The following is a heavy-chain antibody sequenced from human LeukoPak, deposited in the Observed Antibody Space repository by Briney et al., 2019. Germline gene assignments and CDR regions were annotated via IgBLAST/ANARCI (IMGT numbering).Heavy chain of an antibody. J-gene: IGHJ4*02. Sequence: ASVKVSCKASGYTFTGYYMHWVRQAPGQGLEWMGWINPNSGGTNYAQKSQGGVTMTRDTSISTAYMELSRLRSDDTAVYYCARQSTEENFDYWGQGTLVTVSS. CDR2: INPNSGGT. V-gene: IGHV1-2*02. CDR3: ARQSTEENFDY. CDR1: GYTFTGYY.